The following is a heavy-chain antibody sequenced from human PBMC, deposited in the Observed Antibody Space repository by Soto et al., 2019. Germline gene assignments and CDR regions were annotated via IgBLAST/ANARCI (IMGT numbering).Heavy chain of an antibody. CDR1: GFTFSSYA. Sequence: GGSLRLSCAASGFTFSSYAMHWVRQAPGKGLEWVAVISYDGSNKYYADSVKGRFTISRDNSKNTLYLQMNSLRAEDTAVYYCARQYSSGVNWFDPWGQGTLVTVSS. CDR3: ARQYSSGVNWFDP. CDR2: ISYDGSNK. V-gene: IGHV3-30-3*01. J-gene: IGHJ5*02. D-gene: IGHD6-19*01.